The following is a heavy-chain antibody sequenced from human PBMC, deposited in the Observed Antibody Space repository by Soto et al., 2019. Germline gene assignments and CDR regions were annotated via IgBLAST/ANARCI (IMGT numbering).Heavy chain of an antibody. D-gene: IGHD1-26*01. CDR3: ARLGIGWEFPCDY. CDR1: GGSVSNDAYY. Sequence: QVQLQESGPGLVKPSETLSLTCIVSGGSVSNDAYYWSWIRQPPGKGLEWIGYIYHSGSTYYNPSLKSRVTISADTSANQFSLKVSSVTAADTAVYYCARLGIGWEFPCDYWGQGTLVNVSS. V-gene: IGHV4-61*08. J-gene: IGHJ4*02. CDR2: IYHSGST.